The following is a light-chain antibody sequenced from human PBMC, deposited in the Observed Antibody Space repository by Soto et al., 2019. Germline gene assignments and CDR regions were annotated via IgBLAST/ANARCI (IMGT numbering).Light chain of an antibody. CDR1: QSVSSN. CDR3: QQYYTWLYYT. V-gene: IGKV3-15*01. Sequence: EIVMTQSPATLSVSPGERATLSCRASQSVSSNLAWYQQKPGQAPRLRIYSASTRATGIPARFSGSGSGTDFILAISSLQSEDFAVYYCQQYYTWLYYTFGQGTKLEIK. J-gene: IGKJ2*01. CDR2: SAS.